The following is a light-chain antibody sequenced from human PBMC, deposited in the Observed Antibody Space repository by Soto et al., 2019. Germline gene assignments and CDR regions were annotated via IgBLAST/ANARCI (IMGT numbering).Light chain of an antibody. V-gene: IGKV1-39*01. Sequence: DIQMTQSPSSLSASVEDRVTITCRASQSISTYLNWYQQKAGKAPKVMIHAASSLQSGVPSRFSGSGYGTDFTLTISSLQPAHFGTYYCQQSYSTPFTFAPGTTVHI. CDR3: QQSYSTPFT. CDR2: AAS. CDR1: QSISTY. J-gene: IGKJ3*01.